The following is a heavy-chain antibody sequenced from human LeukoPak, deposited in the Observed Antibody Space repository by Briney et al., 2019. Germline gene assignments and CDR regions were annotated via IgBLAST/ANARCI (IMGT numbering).Heavy chain of an antibody. Sequence: ASVKVSCKASGYTFTSYGISWVRQAPGQGLEWMGWISAYNGNTNYAQKLQGRVTMTTDTSTSTAYMELRSLRSDDTAVYYCARDAHEIVVVPAAILDRIISGYYYYGMDVWGQGTTVTVSS. CDR2: ISAYNGNT. J-gene: IGHJ6*02. D-gene: IGHD2-2*02. CDR3: ARDAHEIVVVPAAILDRIISGYYYYGMDV. CDR1: GYTFTSYG. V-gene: IGHV1-18*01.